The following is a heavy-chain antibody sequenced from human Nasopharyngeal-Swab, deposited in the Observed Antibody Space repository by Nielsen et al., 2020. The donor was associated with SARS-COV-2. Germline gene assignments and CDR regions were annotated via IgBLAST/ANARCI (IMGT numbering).Heavy chain of an antibody. CDR1: GFTFSSYS. CDR2: ISSSSSFI. J-gene: IGHJ4*02. D-gene: IGHD6-19*01. CDR3: ARHSGWSFDY. V-gene: IGHV3-21*05. Sequence: GESLKISCAASGFTFSSYSMNWVRQAPGKGLEWISYISSSSSFIYYADSVKGRFTISRDNAKNSLYLQVNSLRAEDTAVYYCARHSGWSFDYWGQGTLVTVSS.